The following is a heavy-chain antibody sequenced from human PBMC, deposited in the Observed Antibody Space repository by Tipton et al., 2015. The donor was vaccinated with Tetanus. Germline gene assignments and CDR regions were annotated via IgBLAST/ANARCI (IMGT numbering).Heavy chain of an antibody. J-gene: IGHJ4*02. CDR1: GFNFSTNS. D-gene: IGHD6-13*01. CDR3: ARSAHFASWYD. CDR2: ISSGSSII. V-gene: IGHV3-48*02. Sequence: SLRLSCVGSGFNFSTNSMNWVRQAPGKGLEWIAYISSGSSIIFYADVVRGRFFISRDNTKNSLSLQMNSLKDDDTAVYYCARSAHFASWYDWGPGTRVTVSS.